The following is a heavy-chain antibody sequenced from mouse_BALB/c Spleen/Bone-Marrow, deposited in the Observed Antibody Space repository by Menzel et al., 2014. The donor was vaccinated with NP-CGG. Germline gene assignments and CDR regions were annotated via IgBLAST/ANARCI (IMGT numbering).Heavy chain of an antibody. CDR3: ARGDAGWTDY. CDR2: IDPSDSYT. CDR1: GYTFTSYW. D-gene: IGHD1-1*02. J-gene: IGHJ2*01. Sequence: QVQLQQSGAELVKPGASVKLSCKASGYTFTSYWMHWVKQRPGQGLEWIGEIDPSDSYTNYNQKFKGKATLTVDKSSSTAYMQRSSPTAEDTAVCYSARGDAGWTDYWGQGTTLTVSS. V-gene: IGHV1-69*02.